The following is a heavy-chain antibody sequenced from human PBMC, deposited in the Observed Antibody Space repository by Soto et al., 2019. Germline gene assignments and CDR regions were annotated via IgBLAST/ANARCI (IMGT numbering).Heavy chain of an antibody. V-gene: IGHV3-21*01. CDR1: GFNFNNYG. D-gene: IGHD2-2*01. Sequence: GGSLRLSCAVSGFNFNNYGINWVRQAPGKGLEWVSSVSKSDYTYYSDSVKGRFTISRDNAKNSVSLQMNTLRAEDTAVYYCAREDSIIIPAVSDFWGQGTLVTV. J-gene: IGHJ4*02. CDR3: AREDSIIIPAVSDF. CDR2: VSKSDYT.